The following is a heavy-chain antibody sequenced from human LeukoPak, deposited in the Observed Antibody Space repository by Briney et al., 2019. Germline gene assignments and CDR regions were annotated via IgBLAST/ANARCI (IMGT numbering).Heavy chain of an antibody. V-gene: IGHV3-23*01. D-gene: IGHD2-2*03. Sequence: GGSLRLSCVASGFTFSSYAMSWVRQTPGKGLEWVSAISGSGGSTYYADSVKGRFTISRDNSKNTLYLQMNSLRAEDTAVYYCAKEAGYCSTTTCYVDYWGQGILVTVSS. CDR3: AKEAGYCSTTTCYVDY. CDR2: ISGSGGST. J-gene: IGHJ4*02. CDR1: GFTFSSYA.